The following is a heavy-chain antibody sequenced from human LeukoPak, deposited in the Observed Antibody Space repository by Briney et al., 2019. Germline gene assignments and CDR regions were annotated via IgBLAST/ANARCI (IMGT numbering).Heavy chain of an antibody. J-gene: IGHJ4*02. D-gene: IGHD2-15*01. CDR2: INPGDSDF. CDR3: ARGYCSGGTCRYVTKYFDY. V-gene: IGHV5-51*01. Sequence: GESLKISCKGSGYNFTTYWIAWVRQMPGKGLEWMGIINPGDSDFRYSPSFQGQVTISADKSITTAYLQWSSLKASDTAMYYCARGYCSGGTCRYVTKYFDYWGQGTLVTVSS. CDR1: GYNFTTYW.